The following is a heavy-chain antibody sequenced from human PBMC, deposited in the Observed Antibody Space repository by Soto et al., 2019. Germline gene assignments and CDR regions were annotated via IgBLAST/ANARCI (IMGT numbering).Heavy chain of an antibody. CDR1: GFNFDDYA. Sequence: GGSLRLSCAASGFNFDDYAMHWVRQAPGKGLEWVSGISWNSGSIGYADSVKGRFTISRDNAKNSLYLQMNSLRAEDTALYYCAKDASKYGGGYYFDYWGQGTLVTVSS. CDR3: AKDASKYGGGYYFDY. CDR2: ISWNSGSI. J-gene: IGHJ4*02. D-gene: IGHD3-16*01. V-gene: IGHV3-9*01.